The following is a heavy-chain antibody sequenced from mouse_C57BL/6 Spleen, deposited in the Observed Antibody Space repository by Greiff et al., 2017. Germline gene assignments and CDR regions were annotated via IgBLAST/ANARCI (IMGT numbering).Heavy chain of an antibody. CDR2: IDPSDSET. Sequence: VQLQQSGAGLVRPGSSVKLSCKASGYTFTSYWMHWVKQRPIQGLEWIGNIDPSDSETHYNQKFKDKATLTVDKSSSTAYMQLSSLTSEDSAVYYCASSGTWYFDVWGAGTTVTVSS. V-gene: IGHV1-52*01. J-gene: IGHJ1*01. CDR1: GYTFTSYW. D-gene: IGHD2-14*01. CDR3: ASSGTWYFDV.